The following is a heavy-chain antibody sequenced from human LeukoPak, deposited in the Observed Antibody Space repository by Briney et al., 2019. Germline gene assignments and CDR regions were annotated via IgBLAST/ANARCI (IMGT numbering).Heavy chain of an antibody. D-gene: IGHD6-13*01. CDR1: GFTFSSYT. V-gene: IGHV3-21*01. J-gene: IGHJ4*02. CDR3: ARGFSSMCDY. CDR2: ISSSSSYI. Sequence: GGSLRLSCAASGFTFSSYTMNWVRQAPGKGLEWVSSISSSSSYIYYADSVKGRFTISRDNAKNSLYLQMNSLRAEDTAVYYCARGFSSMCDYWGQGTLVTVSS.